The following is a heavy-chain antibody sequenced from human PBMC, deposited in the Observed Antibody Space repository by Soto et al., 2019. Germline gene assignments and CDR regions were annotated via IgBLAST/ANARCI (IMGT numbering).Heavy chain of an antibody. Sequence: SHTLSLPCAISGYSVSSNSAALNLISKSPSRGLEWLGRAYYMSQWYYDSAVSVRSRITVIPDTSKNQFSLQLNSVTPEDTAIYYCTKQKGDSRTYNGMDVWGQGTTVTVSS. J-gene: IGHJ6*02. D-gene: IGHD2-21*02. CDR1: GYSVSSNSAA. V-gene: IGHV6-1*01. CDR3: TKQKGDSRTYNGMDV. CDR2: AYYMSQWYY.